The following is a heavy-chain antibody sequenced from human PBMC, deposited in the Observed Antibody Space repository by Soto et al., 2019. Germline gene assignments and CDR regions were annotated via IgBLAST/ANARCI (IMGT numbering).Heavy chain of an antibody. CDR3: AKSPGMYYYDSSGYYHYDY. V-gene: IGHV3-23*03. CDR1: GFTFSSYA. Sequence: GGSLRFSCAASGFTFSSYAMSWVRQAPGKGLEWVSVIYSAGNTCYADSVKGRFTISRDNSKNTLYLQMNSLRAEDTAVYYCAKSPGMYYYDSSGYYHYDYWGQGTLVTVSS. CDR2: IYSAGNT. J-gene: IGHJ4*02. D-gene: IGHD3-22*01.